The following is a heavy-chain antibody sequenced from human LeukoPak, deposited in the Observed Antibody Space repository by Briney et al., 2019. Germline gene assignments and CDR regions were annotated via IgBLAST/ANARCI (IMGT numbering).Heavy chain of an antibody. J-gene: IGHJ6*04. CDR2: ISSSGSTI. CDR3: AELGITMIGGV. CDR1: GGSISTSNYY. D-gene: IGHD3-10*02. Sequence: LSLTCTVSGGSISTSNYYWGWIRQAPGKGLEWVSYISSSGSTIYYADSVKGRFTISRDNAKNSLYLQMNSLRAEGTAVYYCAELGITMIGGVWGKGTTVTISS. V-gene: IGHV3-11*04.